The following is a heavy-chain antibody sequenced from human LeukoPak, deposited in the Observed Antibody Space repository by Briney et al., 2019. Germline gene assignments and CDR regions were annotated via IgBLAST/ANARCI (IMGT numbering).Heavy chain of an antibody. CDR2: ISGDGTTT. J-gene: IGHJ4*02. CDR1: GFTFSTSW. D-gene: IGHD6-13*01. V-gene: IGHV3-74*01. CDR3: TRVRSSSWYDY. Sequence: GGSLRLSCATSGFTFSTSWMHWVRQAPGEGLVWVSRISGDGTTTTYADSVKGRFTISRDNAKNTLFLQMNGLRVDDTAVYYCTRVRSSSWYDYWGQGALVTVSS.